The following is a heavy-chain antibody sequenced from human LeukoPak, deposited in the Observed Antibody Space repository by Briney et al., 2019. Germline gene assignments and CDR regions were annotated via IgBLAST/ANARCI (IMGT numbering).Heavy chain of an antibody. Sequence: GGSLRLSCAASGFTFSTYAMSWVRQAPGKGLELVSSITSSGYDTYYRDSVKGRFTISRDNAKNTLYLQMTSLRVEDTAVYYCGRGSGVADYWGQGALVTVSS. CDR3: GRGSGVADY. CDR1: GFTFSTYA. J-gene: IGHJ4*02. CDR2: ITSSGYDT. V-gene: IGHV3-23*01. D-gene: IGHD3-10*01.